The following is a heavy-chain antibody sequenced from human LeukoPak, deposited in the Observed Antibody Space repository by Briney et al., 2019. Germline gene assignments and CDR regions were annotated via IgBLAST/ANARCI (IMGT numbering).Heavy chain of an antibody. CDR3: AKYGRSPYFDY. CDR2: INPSGGST. CDR1: GYTFTHYH. J-gene: IGHJ4*02. Sequence: ASVEVSCKASGYTFTHYHILCGRQAPGQGLEWMGIINPSGGSTSNAQKFQGRVTMTRDMSTSTVYMELSSLTSEDMAIYYCAKYGRSPYFDYWGQGTLVTVSS. D-gene: IGHD4-17*01. V-gene: IGHV1-46*01.